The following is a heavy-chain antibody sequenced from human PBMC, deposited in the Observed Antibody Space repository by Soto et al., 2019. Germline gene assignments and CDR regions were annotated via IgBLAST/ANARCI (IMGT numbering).Heavy chain of an antibody. CDR2: ISSSGSTI. D-gene: IGHD3-3*01. V-gene: IGHV3-11*01. Sequence: GGSLRLSCAASGFTFSDYYMSWIRQAPGKGLEWVSYISSSGSTIYYADSVKGRFTISRDNAKNSLYLQMNSLRAEDTAVYYCARDYYDFWSGYPINWFDPWGQGTLVTVPQ. CDR3: ARDYYDFWSGYPINWFDP. CDR1: GFTFSDYY. J-gene: IGHJ5*02.